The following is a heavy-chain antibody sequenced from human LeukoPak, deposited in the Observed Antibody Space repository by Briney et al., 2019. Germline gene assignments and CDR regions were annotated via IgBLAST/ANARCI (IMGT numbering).Heavy chain of an antibody. J-gene: IGHJ5*02. Sequence: SETLSLTCTVSGGSISSYYWSWIRQPPGKGLEWIGEINHSGSTNYNPSLKSRVTISVDTSKNQFSLKLSSVTAADTAVYYCATGLRYFDWSWGQGTLVTVSS. CDR2: INHSGST. V-gene: IGHV4-34*01. D-gene: IGHD3-9*01. CDR1: GGSISSYY. CDR3: ATGLRYFDWS.